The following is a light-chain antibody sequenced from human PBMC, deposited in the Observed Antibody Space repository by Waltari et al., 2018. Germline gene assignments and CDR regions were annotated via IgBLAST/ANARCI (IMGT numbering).Light chain of an antibody. V-gene: IGLV1-44*01. CDR1: SSNVGRNS. Sequence: SVVTQPPSASGAPGQRVTISCSGRSSNVGRNSIKWYQPLPGTAPKVVMYDIERPPSGVPDRVSGSRSGTTASLTISGLQSEDEAYYYCSVWDDSLSGPVFGGGTKLTVL. CDR3: SVWDDSLSGPV. CDR2: DIE. J-gene: IGLJ2*01.